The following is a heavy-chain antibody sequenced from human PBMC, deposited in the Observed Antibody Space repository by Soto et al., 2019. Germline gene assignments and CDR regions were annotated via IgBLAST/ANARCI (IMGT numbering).Heavy chain of an antibody. CDR2: IYPGDSDT. Sequence: PGASLKISCKGSGYSFTSYWIGWVRQMPGKGLEWMGIIYPGDSDTRYSPSFQGQVTISADKSISTAYLQWSSLKASDTAMYYCASGIPYSSSWGGMDVWGQGTTVTVSS. CDR1: GYSFTSYW. D-gene: IGHD6-13*01. V-gene: IGHV5-51*01. CDR3: ASGIPYSSSWGGMDV. J-gene: IGHJ6*02.